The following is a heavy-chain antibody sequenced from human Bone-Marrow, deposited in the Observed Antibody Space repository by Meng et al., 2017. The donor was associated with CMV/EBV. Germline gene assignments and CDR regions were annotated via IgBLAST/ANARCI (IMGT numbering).Heavy chain of an antibody. Sequence: SEPLSLTCGVYGGSFSGYYWSWIRQPPGKGLEWIGEINHSGSTNYNPSLKSRVTISVDTSKNQFSLKLSFVTAADTAVYYCARGRALTRYCSSTSCYPFDYWGQGTLVTVSS. CDR1: GGSFSGYY. CDR2: INHSGST. V-gene: IGHV4-34*01. J-gene: IGHJ4*02. D-gene: IGHD2-2*01. CDR3: ARGRALTRYCSSTSCYPFDY.